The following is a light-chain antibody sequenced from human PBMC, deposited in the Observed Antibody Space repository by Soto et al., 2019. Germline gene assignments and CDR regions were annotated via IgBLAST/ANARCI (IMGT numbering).Light chain of an antibody. J-gene: IGLJ1*01. CDR3: ISYRGSDTSYV. Sequence: QSALTQPASVSWSPGHSITISCTGTSSDIGSYNYVAWYQQFPGKTPKLIIYEVRNRPSGVSFRFSGSKSGNTASLTISGLQAEDEADYYCISYRGSDTSYVFGTGTKVTAL. CDR1: SSDIGSYNY. CDR2: EVR. V-gene: IGLV2-14*01.